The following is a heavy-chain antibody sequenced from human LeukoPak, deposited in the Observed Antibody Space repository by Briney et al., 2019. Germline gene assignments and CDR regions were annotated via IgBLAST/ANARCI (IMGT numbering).Heavy chain of an antibody. D-gene: IGHD6-13*01. Sequence: SQTLSLTCAISGDSFSSNSAAWNWIRQSPSRGLEWLGRTYYRSKWYNEYAVSVKSRITINPDTSKNQFSLQLNSVTPEDTAVYYCARRIAAAGLGYYFDYWGQGTLVTVSS. V-gene: IGHV6-1*01. CDR2: TYYRSKWYN. CDR1: GDSFSSNSAA. CDR3: ARRIAAAGLGYYFDY. J-gene: IGHJ4*02.